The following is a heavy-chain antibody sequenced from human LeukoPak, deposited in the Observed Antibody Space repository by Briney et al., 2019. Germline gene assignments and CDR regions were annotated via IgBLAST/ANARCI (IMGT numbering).Heavy chain of an antibody. V-gene: IGHV3-48*01. CDR2: ISSSSSTI. J-gene: IGHJ6*03. Sequence: GSLRLSCAASGFTFSSYSMNWVRQAPGKGLEWVSYISSSSSTIYYADSVKGRFTISRDNAKNSLYLQMNSLRAEDTAVYYCARVSSSSWYYYMDVWGKGTTVTVSS. D-gene: IGHD6-13*01. CDR3: ARVSSSSWYYYMDV. CDR1: GFTFSSYS.